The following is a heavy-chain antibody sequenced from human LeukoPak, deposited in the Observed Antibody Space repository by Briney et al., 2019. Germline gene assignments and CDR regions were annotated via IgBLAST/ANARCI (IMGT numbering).Heavy chain of an antibody. Sequence: GGSLRLSCAASGITVSSNYMSWVRQAPGKGLEWVSVMYSGGNTYYADSVKGRFTISRDKSKNTLYLQINSLRAEDTAVYYCASGIGSTVFFDHWGQGTLVTVSS. V-gene: IGHV3-53*01. CDR2: MYSGGNT. CDR1: GITVSSNY. CDR3: ASGIGSTVFFDH. J-gene: IGHJ4*02. D-gene: IGHD4-11*01.